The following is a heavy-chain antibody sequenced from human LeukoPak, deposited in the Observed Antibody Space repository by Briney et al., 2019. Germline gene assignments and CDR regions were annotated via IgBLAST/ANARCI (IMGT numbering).Heavy chain of an antibody. CDR2: IWYDGSNK. J-gene: IGHJ5*02. CDR3: ASGDPEGIAAARPRDSDWFDP. Sequence: PGRSLRLSCAASGFTFSSYGMHWVRQAPGKGLEWVAVIWYDGSNKYYADSVKGRFTISRDNSKNTLYLQMNSLRAMDTAVYYCASGDPEGIAAARPRDSDWFDPWGQGTLVTVSS. D-gene: IGHD6-13*01. V-gene: IGHV3-33*01. CDR1: GFTFSSYG.